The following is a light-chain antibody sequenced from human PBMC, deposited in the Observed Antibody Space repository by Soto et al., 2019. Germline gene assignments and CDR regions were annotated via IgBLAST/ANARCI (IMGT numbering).Light chain of an antibody. Sequence: QSVLTQPAPVSGSPGQSITISCTGTSSDVGGYNYVSWYQQHPGKAPKLMIYDVSNRPSGVSNRFSGSKSGNTASLTISGLQAEDEADYYCSSYTSSRYVFGTGTKVTVL. J-gene: IGLJ1*01. CDR3: SSYTSSRYV. V-gene: IGLV2-14*01. CDR2: DVS. CDR1: SSDVGGYNY.